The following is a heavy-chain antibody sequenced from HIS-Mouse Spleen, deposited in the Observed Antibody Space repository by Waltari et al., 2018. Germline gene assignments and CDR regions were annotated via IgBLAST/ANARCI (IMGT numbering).Heavy chain of an antibody. J-gene: IGHJ2*01. CDR3: AREIPYSSSWYDWYFDL. CDR1: GGPISSISYY. D-gene: IGHD6-13*01. V-gene: IGHV4-39*07. CDR2: IYYSGST. Sequence: QLQLQESGPGLVQPSETLSLTCTVSGGPISSISYYWGWIRQPPGKGLEWIGSIYYSGSTNYNPSLKSRVTISVDTSKNQFSLKLSSVTAADTAVYYCAREIPYSSSWYDWYFDLWGRGTLVTVSS.